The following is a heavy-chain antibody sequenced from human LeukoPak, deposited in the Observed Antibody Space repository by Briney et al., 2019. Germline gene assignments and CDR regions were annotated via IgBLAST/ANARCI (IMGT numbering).Heavy chain of an antibody. D-gene: IGHD4-17*01. J-gene: IGHJ4*02. CDR1: GGSISSGSYY. CDR2: IYTSGST. CDR3: ARESGVYGDYGLDY. V-gene: IGHV4-61*02. Sequence: PSETLSLTCTVSGGSISSGSYYWSWIRQPAGKGLEWIGRIYTSGSTNYNPSPKSRVTISVDTSKNQFSLKLSSVTAADTAVYYCARESGVYGDYGLDYWGQGTLVTVSS.